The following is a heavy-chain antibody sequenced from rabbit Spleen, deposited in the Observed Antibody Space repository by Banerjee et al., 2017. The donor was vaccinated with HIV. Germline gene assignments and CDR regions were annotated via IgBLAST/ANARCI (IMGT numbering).Heavy chain of an antibody. D-gene: IGHD1-1*01. CDR3: ARDTSSSFSSYGMDL. Sequence: QSLEESGGDLVKPGASLTLTCTASGFSFSSSDYMCWVRQAPGKGLEWIACINAVTGKAVYARWAQGRFTFSKTSSTTVTLQMTSLTAADTATYFCARDTSSSFSSYGMDLWGQGTLVTVS. J-gene: IGHJ6*01. CDR2: INAVTGKA. CDR1: GFSFSSSDY. V-gene: IGHV1S40*01.